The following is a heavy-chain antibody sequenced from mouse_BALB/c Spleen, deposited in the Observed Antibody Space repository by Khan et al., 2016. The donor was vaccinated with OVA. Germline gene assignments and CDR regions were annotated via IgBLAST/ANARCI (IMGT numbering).Heavy chain of an antibody. V-gene: IGHV5-6-5*01. CDR3: ARDYWFTY. J-gene: IGHJ3*01. CDR2: ISSGGTT. Sequence: EVELVESGGDLVKPGGSLKLSCAASGFTFSNYAMSWVRQTPEKRLEWVASISSGGTTYFPDSVKGRVTISRDNGRKILNLQMSRLRSEDTAMYYCARDYWFTYWGQGTLVTVSA. CDR1: GFTFSNYA.